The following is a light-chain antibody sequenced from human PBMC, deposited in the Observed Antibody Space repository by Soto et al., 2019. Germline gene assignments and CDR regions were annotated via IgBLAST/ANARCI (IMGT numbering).Light chain of an antibody. CDR2: MAS. Sequence: DIQVTQSPSTLSASLGDRVIITCRASQNFSSWLAWYQQKPGKAPKLLIYMASNLHTGVPSRFSGSGSGTEFTLTIRSMQTAHFANYSCQQYTPYSRTFGQGTKVDIK. J-gene: IGKJ1*01. CDR3: QQYTPYSRT. V-gene: IGKV1-5*03. CDR1: QNFSSW.